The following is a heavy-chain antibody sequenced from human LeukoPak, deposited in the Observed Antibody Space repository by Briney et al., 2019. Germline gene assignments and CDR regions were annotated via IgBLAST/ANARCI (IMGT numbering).Heavy chain of an antibody. V-gene: IGHV4-39*07. CDR3: ARDKYGSGTAFDY. CDR1: HDSISTSSYY. J-gene: IGHJ4*02. D-gene: IGHD3-10*01. Sequence: SETLSLTCTVFHDSISTSSYYWGWIRQPPGRGLEWIGEIYHSGSTNYNPSLKSRVTISIDRSKNQFSLRLSSVTAADTAVYYCARDKYGSGTAFDYWGQGTLITVSS. CDR2: IYHSGST.